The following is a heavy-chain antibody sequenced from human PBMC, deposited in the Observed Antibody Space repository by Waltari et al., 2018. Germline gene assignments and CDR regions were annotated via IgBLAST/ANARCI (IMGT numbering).Heavy chain of an antibody. D-gene: IGHD2-21*02. J-gene: IGHJ4*02. CDR2: IFWDDDK. V-gene: IGHV2-5*02. CDR3: AHFAYRGSRLLDH. Sequence: QITLKESGPTLVKPTQTLTLTCSISGFSIRPNGVAVGWIRQPHGKALESLAIIFWDDDKFYSPSLKDRITISKDTSKNQVVLTMTNVDPVDTATYFCAHFAYRGSRLLDHWGQGALVTVSS. CDR1: GFSIRPNGVA.